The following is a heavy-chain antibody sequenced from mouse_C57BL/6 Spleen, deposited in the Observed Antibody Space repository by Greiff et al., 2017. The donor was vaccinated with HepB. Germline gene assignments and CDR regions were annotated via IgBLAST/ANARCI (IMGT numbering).Heavy chain of an antibody. J-gene: IGHJ4*01. D-gene: IGHD2-4*01. Sequence: DVQLVESGGGLVQPKGSLKLSCAASGFTFNTYAMHWVRQAPGKGLEWVARIRSKSSNYATYYADSVKDRFTISRDDSQSMLYLQMNNLKTEDTAMYYCVRETIYYDYLVYYAMDYWGQGTSVTVSS. V-gene: IGHV10-3*01. CDR3: VRETIYYDYLVYYAMDY. CDR2: IRSKSSNYAT. CDR1: GFTFNTYA.